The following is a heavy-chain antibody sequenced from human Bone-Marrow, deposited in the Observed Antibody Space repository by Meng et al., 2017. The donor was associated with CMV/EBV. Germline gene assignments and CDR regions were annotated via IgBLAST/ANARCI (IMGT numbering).Heavy chain of an antibody. CDR3: APWGSNWFDP. V-gene: IGHV1-69*05. CDR2: IIPIFDTA. J-gene: IGHJ5*02. Sequence: SCKASGGTFSSYAVGWVRQAPGQGLEWMGGIIPIFDTANYAQKFQGRVTITTDESTSTAYMELSSLRSEDTAVYYCAPWGSNWFDPWGQGTLVTVSS. D-gene: IGHD3-16*01. CDR1: GGTFSSYA.